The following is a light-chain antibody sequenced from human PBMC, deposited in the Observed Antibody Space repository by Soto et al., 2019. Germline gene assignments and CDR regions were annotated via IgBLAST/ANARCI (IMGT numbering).Light chain of an antibody. CDR1: SSDVGAHNF. CDR2: EVS. CDR3: NSYTSSNTYV. V-gene: IGLV2-14*01. Sequence: QSALTRPASVSGSPGQAITISGSGSSSDVGAHNFVSWYQHHPGKAPKLMIYEVSNRPSGVSNRFSGSKSGNTASLTISGLQAEDEADYYCNSYTSSNTYVFGSGTKVTVL. J-gene: IGLJ1*01.